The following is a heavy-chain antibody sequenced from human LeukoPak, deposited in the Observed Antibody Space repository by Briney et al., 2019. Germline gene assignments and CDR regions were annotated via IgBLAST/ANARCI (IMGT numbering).Heavy chain of an antibody. D-gene: IGHD2-21*01. CDR3: AQFAKGG. Sequence: GGSLRLSCAASGVTFIDHYMDWVRQAPGKGLEWVGRIKHKAHSYTTEYAASVKGRFTISRDDSKSSLYLQMNSLKIEDTAVYYCAQFAKGGWGQGTLVTVSS. CDR2: IKHKAHSYTT. J-gene: IGHJ4*02. V-gene: IGHV3-72*01. CDR1: GVTFIDHY.